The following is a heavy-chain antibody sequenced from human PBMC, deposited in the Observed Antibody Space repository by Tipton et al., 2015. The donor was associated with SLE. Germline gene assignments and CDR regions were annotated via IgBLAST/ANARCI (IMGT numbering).Heavy chain of an antibody. V-gene: IGHV3-23*01. J-gene: IGHJ4*02. CDR1: GFTFSDSA. D-gene: IGHD2-15*01. CDR3: VKQLGSCSVGNCYFTF. CDR2: INTDGSDT. Sequence: SLRLSCAASGFTFSDSAMSWVRQAPGKGLEWVSAINTDGSDTYYADSVKGRFTFSRDNSKNTLFLQMNSLRDEDTAVYYCVKQLGSCSVGNCYFTFWGQGTLVSVSS.